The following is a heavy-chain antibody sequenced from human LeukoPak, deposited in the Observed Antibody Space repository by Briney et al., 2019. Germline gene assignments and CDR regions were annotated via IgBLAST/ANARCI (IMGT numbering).Heavy chain of an antibody. CDR2: IYYSGST. V-gene: IGHV4-61*01. Sequence: SETLSLTCTVSGGSVNSGSYYWSWIRQPPGKGLEWIGYIYYSGSTNHNPSLKSRVTISVDTSKNQFSLQLSSVTAADTAVYYCARGGSCFGNWGQGTLVTVSS. CDR3: ARGGSCFGN. J-gene: IGHJ4*02. D-gene: IGHD1-26*01. CDR1: GGSVNSGSYY.